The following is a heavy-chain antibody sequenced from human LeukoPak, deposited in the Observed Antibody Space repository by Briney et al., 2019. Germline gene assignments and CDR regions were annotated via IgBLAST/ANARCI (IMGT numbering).Heavy chain of an antibody. J-gene: IGHJ4*02. Sequence: SQTLSLTCAVQGRPFDGYYWALVRQTPGKGLEWIGEIGHDGGTNYNPSLRSRVTISIDTSKKQFSLKLSSVTAADTAVYYCARVPATVSRPCDSWGQGTLVTVSS. CDR1: GRPFDGYY. CDR2: IGHDGGT. D-gene: IGHD2-15*01. V-gene: IGHV4-34*01. CDR3: ARVPATVSRPCDS.